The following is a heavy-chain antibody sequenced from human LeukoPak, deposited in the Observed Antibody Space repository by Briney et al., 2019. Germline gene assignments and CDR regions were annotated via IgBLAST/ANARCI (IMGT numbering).Heavy chain of an antibody. J-gene: IGHJ5*02. CDR2: IIPIFGTA. V-gene: IGHV1-69*13. CDR1: GYTFTDYY. D-gene: IGHD5-18*01. CDR3: AKEYNYGPLS. Sequence: GASVKVSCKASGYTFTDYYMHWARQAPGQGLEWMGGIIPIFGTANYAQKFQGRVTITADESTSTAYMELSSLRSEDTAVFYCAKEYNYGPLSWGQGTLVTVSS.